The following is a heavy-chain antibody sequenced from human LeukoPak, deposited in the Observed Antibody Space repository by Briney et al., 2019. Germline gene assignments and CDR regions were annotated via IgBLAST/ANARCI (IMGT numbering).Heavy chain of an antibody. V-gene: IGHV3-23*01. D-gene: IGHD6-19*01. CDR3: AKHTGGWVGYYFDS. CDR1: RFTFSSYA. Sequence: GGSLRPSCAASRFTFSSYAMSWFRQAPGKGLDWVSDISGTGGSTYYADSVKGRFTISRDNSKNTLYLHMNSLRADDTAVYYCAKHTGGWVGYYFDSWGQGTLVTVSS. CDR2: ISGTGGST. J-gene: IGHJ4*02.